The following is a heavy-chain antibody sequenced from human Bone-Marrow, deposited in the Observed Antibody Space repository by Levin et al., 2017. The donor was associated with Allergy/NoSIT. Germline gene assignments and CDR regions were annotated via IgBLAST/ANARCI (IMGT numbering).Heavy chain of an antibody. V-gene: IGHV3-23*01. CDR1: GFIFSDYA. J-gene: IGHJ4*01. CDR3: AKSLGHSGAYYFDH. Sequence: SCAASGFIFSDYAMSWVRQAPGKGLEWVSSISGGGGGTYFAKTVKGRFTISRDNPKNTLQLQMSSLRAEDTAVYYCAKSLGHSGAYYFDHWGHGILVTVSS. D-gene: IGHD1-26*01. CDR2: ISGGGGGT.